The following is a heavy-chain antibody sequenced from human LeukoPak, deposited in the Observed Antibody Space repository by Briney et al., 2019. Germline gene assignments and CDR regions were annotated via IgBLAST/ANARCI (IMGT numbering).Heavy chain of an antibody. CDR2: MFYNVST. V-gene: IGHV4-59*08. CDR3: ARQGSGRAFDI. Sequence: SETLSLTCTVSGGSISSYYWNWIQQSPGKGVEWIAYMFYNVSTNYSPSLKSRVTISVDTSKNQFSLKLISVTAADTAVYFCARQGSGRAFDIWGQGTMVTVSS. CDR1: GGSISSYY. J-gene: IGHJ3*02.